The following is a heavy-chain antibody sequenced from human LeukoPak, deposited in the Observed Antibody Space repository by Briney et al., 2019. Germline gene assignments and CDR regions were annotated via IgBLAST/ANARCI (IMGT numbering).Heavy chain of an antibody. Sequence: SETLSLTCAVYGGSFSGYYWSWIRQPPGKGLEWLGEINHSGSTNYNPSLKSRVTISVDTSKNQFSLKLSSVTAADTAVYYCARATDMATTGGDFDYWGQGTLVTVSS. CDR2: INHSGST. D-gene: IGHD5-24*01. J-gene: IGHJ4*02. CDR3: ARATDMATTGGDFDY. V-gene: IGHV4-34*01. CDR1: GGSFSGYY.